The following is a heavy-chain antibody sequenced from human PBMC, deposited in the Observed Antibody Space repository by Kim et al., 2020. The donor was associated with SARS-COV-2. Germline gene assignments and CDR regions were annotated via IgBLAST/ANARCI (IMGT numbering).Heavy chain of an antibody. J-gene: IGHJ4*02. CDR3: AKDAVYSYGSYVEF. Sequence: YADSVEGRFTISRDSSTNILYLQVNSLRVEDTAIYYWAKDAVYSYGSYVEFWGQGTLVTVSS. D-gene: IGHD5-18*01. V-gene: IGHV3-23*01.